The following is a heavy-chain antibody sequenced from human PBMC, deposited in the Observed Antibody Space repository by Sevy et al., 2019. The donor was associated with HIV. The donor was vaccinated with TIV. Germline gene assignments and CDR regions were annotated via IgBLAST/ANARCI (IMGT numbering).Heavy chain of an antibody. Sequence: GGSLRLSCAASGFTVSSNYMSWVRQAPGKGLEWVSVIYSGGSTYYADSVKGRFTISRDNSKNTLYLQMNSMRAEDTAVYYCAREWMPYYYGMDVWGQGPTVTVSS. CDR3: AREWMPYYYGMDV. CDR2: IYSGGST. D-gene: IGHD5-12*01. V-gene: IGHV3-53*01. J-gene: IGHJ6*02. CDR1: GFTVSSNY.